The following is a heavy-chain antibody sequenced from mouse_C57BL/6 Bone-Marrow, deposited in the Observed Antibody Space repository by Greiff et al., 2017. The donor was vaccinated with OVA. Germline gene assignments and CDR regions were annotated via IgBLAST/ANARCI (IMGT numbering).Heavy chain of an antibody. CDR1: GYSFTDYN. J-gene: IGHJ4*01. Sequence: VQLQQSGPELVKPGASVKISCKASGYSFTDYNMNWVKQSHGKRLEWIGVINPNYGTTSYNQKFKGKATLTVDQSSSTAYMQLNSLTSEDTAVYYCARWGWLADYYGMDYWGQGTSVTVSA. D-gene: IGHD2-3*01. CDR2: INPNYGTT. V-gene: IGHV1-39*01. CDR3: ARWGWLADYYGMDY.